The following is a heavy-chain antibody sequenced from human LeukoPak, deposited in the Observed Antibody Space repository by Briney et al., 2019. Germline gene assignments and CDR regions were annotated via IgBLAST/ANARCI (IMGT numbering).Heavy chain of an antibody. V-gene: IGHV4-39*01. CDR1: GGSISSSSYY. D-gene: IGHD6-6*01. J-gene: IGHJ3*02. Sequence: SETLSLTCTVAGGSISSSSYYWGWIRQPPGKGLEWIGSIYYSGSTYYNPSLKSRVTISVDTSKNQFSLKLSSVTAADTAVYYCARLAARPTGAFDTGGQGTMVTVS. CDR2: IYYSGST. CDR3: ARLAARPTGAFDT.